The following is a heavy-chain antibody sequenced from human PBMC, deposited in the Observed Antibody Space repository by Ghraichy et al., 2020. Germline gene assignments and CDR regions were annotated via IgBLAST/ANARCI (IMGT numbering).Heavy chain of an antibody. Sequence: GGSLRLSCAGSGFTLHEHAMHWVRQVPGKGLEWVSGILWNSAMIGYADSVKGRFTISTDNAKNSLYLQMNSLRPEDTALYYCVKDTSPGGGDVWGRGTTVTVSS. V-gene: IGHV3-9*01. D-gene: IGHD4-23*01. CDR2: ILWNSAMI. CDR3: VKDTSPGGGDV. J-gene: IGHJ6*02. CDR1: GFTLHEHA.